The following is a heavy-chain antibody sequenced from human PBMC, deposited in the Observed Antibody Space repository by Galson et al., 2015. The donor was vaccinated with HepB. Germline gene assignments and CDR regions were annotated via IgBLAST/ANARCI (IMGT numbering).Heavy chain of an antibody. CDR1: GYTFTSNG. J-gene: IGHJ4*02. CDR3: VRDRLHSFDY. CDR2: ISTRSGNT. Sequence: SVKVSCKASGYTFTSNGISWVRQAPGQGLEWMGWISTRSGNTNYAQRLQGRVTMTTDTSTSTAYMELRRLRSDDPAIYYCVRDRLHSFDYWGPGTLVTVSS. V-gene: IGHV1-18*04.